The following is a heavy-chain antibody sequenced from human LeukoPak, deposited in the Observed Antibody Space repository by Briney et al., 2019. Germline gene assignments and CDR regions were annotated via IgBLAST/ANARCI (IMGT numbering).Heavy chain of an antibody. CDR3: ARVPTTVTTSFDY. D-gene: IGHD4-17*01. J-gene: IGHJ4*02. Sequence: PSETLSLTCTVSGGSVSSGSYYWSWIRQPPGKGLEWIGYIYYSGSTNYNPYLKSRVTISVDMSKNQFSLKLSSVTAADTAVYYCARVPTTVTTSFDYWGQGTLVTVSS. V-gene: IGHV4-61*01. CDR2: IYYSGST. CDR1: GGSVSSGSYY.